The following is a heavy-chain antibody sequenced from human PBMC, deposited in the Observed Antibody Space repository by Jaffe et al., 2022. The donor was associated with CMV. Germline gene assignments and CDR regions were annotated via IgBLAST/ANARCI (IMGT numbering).Heavy chain of an antibody. D-gene: IGHD3-22*01. J-gene: IGHJ4*02. Sequence: QVQLVQSGAEVKKPGSSVKVSCKASGGTFSSYAISWVRQAPGQGLEWMGRIIPILGIANYAQKFQGRVTITADKSTSTAYMELSSLRSEDTAVYYCARDPNYYDSSGYSLDYWGQGTLVTVSS. CDR3: ARDPNYYDSSGYSLDY. CDR2: IIPILGIA. V-gene: IGHV1-69*09. CDR1: GGTFSSYA.